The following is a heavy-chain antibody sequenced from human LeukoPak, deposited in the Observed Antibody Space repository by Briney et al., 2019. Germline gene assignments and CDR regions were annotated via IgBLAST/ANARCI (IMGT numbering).Heavy chain of an antibody. D-gene: IGHD3-10*01. CDR3: ARDRYGSGSYYYFQH. V-gene: IGHV1-69*01. CDR1: GGTFSSYA. Sequence: ASVKVSCKASGGTFSSYAISWVRQARGQGLEWMGGIIPIFGTANYAQKFQGRVTITADESTSTAYMELSSLRSEDTAVYHCARDRYGSGSYYYFQHWGQGTLVTVSS. J-gene: IGHJ1*01. CDR2: IIPIFGTA.